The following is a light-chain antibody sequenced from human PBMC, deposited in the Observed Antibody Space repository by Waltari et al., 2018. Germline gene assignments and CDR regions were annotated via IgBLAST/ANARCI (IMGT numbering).Light chain of an antibody. CDR2: DVT. CDR3: SSQTLDGVVL. J-gene: IGLJ2*01. Sequence: QSALTQPASVSGSPGQSITIPCSGIHIAVAASDSVPWYQHHPGEAPQVIIYDVTNRPSGVSDRFSASKSANRAFLTISGLQPDDEGDYYCSSQTLDGVVLFGGGTKLTVL. V-gene: IGLV2-14*03. CDR1: HIAVAASDS.